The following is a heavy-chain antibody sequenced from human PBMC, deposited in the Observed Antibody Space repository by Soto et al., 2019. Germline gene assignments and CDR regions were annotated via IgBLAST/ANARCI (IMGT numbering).Heavy chain of an antibody. V-gene: IGHV4-34*01. J-gene: IGHJ4*02. D-gene: IGHD6-13*01. CDR3: ARGRRVDY. CDR2: INHSGST. Sequence: QVQLQQWGAGLLKPSETLSLTCAVYGGSFSGYYWSWIRQPPGKGLEWIGEINHSGSTNYNPSLKSRVTISVDTSKNQFSLKLSSVTAADTAVYSCARGRRVDYWGQGTLVTVSS. CDR1: GGSFSGYY.